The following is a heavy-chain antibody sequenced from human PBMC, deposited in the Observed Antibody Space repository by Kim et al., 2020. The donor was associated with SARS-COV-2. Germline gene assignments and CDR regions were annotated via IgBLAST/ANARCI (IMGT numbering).Heavy chain of an antibody. D-gene: IGHD3-16*01. CDR3: AAGWGAFDI. Sequence: GETTHAQEFQGRVTMTEDTSTDTACMELSSLRSEDTAVYYCAAGWGAFDIWGQGTMVTVSS. V-gene: IGHV1-24*01. CDR2: GET. J-gene: IGHJ3*02.